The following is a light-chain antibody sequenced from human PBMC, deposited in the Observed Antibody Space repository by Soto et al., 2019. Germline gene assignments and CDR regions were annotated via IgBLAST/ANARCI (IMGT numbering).Light chain of an antibody. CDR2: EVS. Sequence: QSALTQPASVSGSPGQSITISCTGTSSDVGGYNYVSWYQQHPGKAPKLMIYEVSNRPSGVSNRFSGSKSGNTASLTISGLQADDESDYYCSSYTSSSIDYFFGTGTKLTVL. J-gene: IGLJ1*01. CDR1: SSDVGGYNY. CDR3: SSYTSSSIDYF. V-gene: IGLV2-14*01.